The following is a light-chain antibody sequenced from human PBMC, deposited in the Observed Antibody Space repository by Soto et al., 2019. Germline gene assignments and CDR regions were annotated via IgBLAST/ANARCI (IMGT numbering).Light chain of an antibody. CDR2: GAS. J-gene: IGKJ4*01. CDR1: QSVSSSY. V-gene: IGKV3-20*01. Sequence: EIVFTQSPGTLSSSPGERATLSCRASQSVSSSYLAWYQQKPGQAPRLLIYGASSMATGIPDRFSGSGSGTDFNLTISRLEPEDLAVYYCQQYGRLLTFGGGTKVEIK. CDR3: QQYGRLLT.